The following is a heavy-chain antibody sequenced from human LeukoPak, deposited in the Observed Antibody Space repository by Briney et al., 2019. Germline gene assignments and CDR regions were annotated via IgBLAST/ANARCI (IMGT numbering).Heavy chain of an antibody. J-gene: IGHJ4*02. CDR1: GFSLSGYW. CDR2: IKQEGSDK. CDR3: ARDLDY. Sequence: GGSLGLSCAASGFSLSGYWMSWVRQAPGKGLEWVANIKQEGSDKYYMGSVKGRFTISRDNAKNSLFLEMNSLRAEDTAMYFCARDLDYWGQGTLVTVSS. V-gene: IGHV3-7*04.